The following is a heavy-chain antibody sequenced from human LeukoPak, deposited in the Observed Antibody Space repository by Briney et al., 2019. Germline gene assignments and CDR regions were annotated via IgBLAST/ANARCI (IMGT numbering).Heavy chain of an antibody. CDR1: GFTFSNAW. Sequence: GGSLRLSYAASGFTFSNAWMSWVRQAPGKGLEWVGRIKSKTDGGTTDYAAPVKGRFTISRDDSKNTLYLQMNSLQTEDTVVYYCTIDGTWGLCADDWGQGTLVTVSS. J-gene: IGHJ4*02. D-gene: IGHD3-10*02. CDR2: IKSKTDGGTT. V-gene: IGHV3-15*01. CDR3: TIDGTWGLCADD.